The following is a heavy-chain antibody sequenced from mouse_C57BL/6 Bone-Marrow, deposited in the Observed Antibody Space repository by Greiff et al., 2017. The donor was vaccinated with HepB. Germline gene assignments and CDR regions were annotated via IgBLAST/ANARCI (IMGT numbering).Heavy chain of an antibody. V-gene: IGHV1-7*01. CDR1: GYTFTSYW. CDR3: ARSHYSNYSWFAY. D-gene: IGHD2-5*01. CDR2: INPSSGYT. J-gene: IGHJ3*01. Sequence: QVQLQQSGAELAKPGASVKLSCKASGYTFTSYWMHWVKQRPGQGLEWIGYINPSSGYTKYNQKFKDKATLTADKSSSTAYMQLSILTYEDYAVYYCARSHYSNYSWFAYWGQGTLVTVSA.